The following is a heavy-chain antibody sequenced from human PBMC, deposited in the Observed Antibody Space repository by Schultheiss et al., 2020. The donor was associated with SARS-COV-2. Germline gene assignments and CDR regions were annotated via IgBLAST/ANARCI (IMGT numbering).Heavy chain of an antibody. Sequence: GGSLRLSCAASGFTFSGSAMHWVRQASGKGLEWVGRIRSKANSYATAYAASVKGRFTISRDDSKNTAYLQMNSLKTEDTAVYYCTRPVSPVETVTTDDYWGQGTLVTVSS. D-gene: IGHD4-17*01. CDR2: IRSKANSYAT. V-gene: IGHV3-73*01. CDR3: TRPVSPVETVTTDDY. J-gene: IGHJ4*02. CDR1: GFTFSGSA.